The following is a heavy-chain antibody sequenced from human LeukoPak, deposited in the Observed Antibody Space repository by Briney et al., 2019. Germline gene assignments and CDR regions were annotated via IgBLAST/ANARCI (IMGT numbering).Heavy chain of an antibody. D-gene: IGHD1-1*01. J-gene: IGHJ3*02. Sequence: SETLSLTCNVSGDSIINAGNYWPWIRQHPGKGREWIGYIYYSGNTYYNPSLKSRVIMSIYTSKNHFSLTLNSLTAADTAMYSCAREKGYDALDIWGQGTMVTVSS. CDR3: AREKGYDALDI. CDR2: IYYSGNT. V-gene: IGHV4-31*03. CDR1: GDSIINAGNY.